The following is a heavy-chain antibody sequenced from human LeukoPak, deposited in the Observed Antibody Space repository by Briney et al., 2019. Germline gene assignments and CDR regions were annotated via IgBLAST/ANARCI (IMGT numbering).Heavy chain of an antibody. CDR1: NGSISSGTYY. J-gene: IGHJ3*02. CDR2: IYYSGST. V-gene: IGHV4-61*01. D-gene: IGHD2-15*01. CDR3: ARRYCSGGTCYDAFDI. Sequence: SETLSLTCTVSNGSISSGTYYWSWIRQPPGKGLEWIGYIYYSGSTSYNPSLKSRVTISVDTSKNQFSLRLSSVTAADTAVYYCARRYCSGGTCYDAFDIWGQGTMVTASS.